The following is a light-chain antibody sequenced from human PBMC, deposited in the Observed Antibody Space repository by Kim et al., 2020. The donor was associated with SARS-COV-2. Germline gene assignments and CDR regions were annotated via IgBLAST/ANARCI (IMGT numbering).Light chain of an antibody. Sequence: SYELTQPPSVSVSPGQTARITCSGDALPKQYAYWYQQKPGQAPVLVIYKDSERPSGIPERFSGSSSGITVTLTISGVQAEDEADYYCQSADSSGTHVVFGGGTQLTV. CDR2: KDS. CDR1: ALPKQY. J-gene: IGLJ2*01. CDR3: QSADSSGTHVV. V-gene: IGLV3-25*03.